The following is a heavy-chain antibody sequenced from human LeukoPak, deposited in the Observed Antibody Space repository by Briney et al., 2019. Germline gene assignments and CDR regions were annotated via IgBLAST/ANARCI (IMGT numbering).Heavy chain of an antibody. Sequence: SETLSLTCAVSGYSISSGYYWGWIRPPPGKGLEWIGTIYHNGSTYYNPSLKSRVTISVDTSKNQFSLKLSSVTAADTAVYYCARVRYNYGDSDYWGQGTLVTVSS. CDR3: ARVRYNYGDSDY. J-gene: IGHJ4*02. CDR1: GYSISSGYY. D-gene: IGHD5-18*01. V-gene: IGHV4-38-2*01. CDR2: IYHNGST.